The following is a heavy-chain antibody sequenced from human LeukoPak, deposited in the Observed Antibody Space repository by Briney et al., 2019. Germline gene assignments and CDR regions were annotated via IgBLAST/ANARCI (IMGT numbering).Heavy chain of an antibody. CDR3: AKPAAVATVNHFDY. Sequence: PGGSLRLSCATSGFTFSSYAMSWVRQAPGKGLEWVSAISGSGGSTHYAGSVKGRFTVSRDNSKNTLYLQMNSLRAEDTAVYYCAKPAAVATVNHFDYWGQGTLVTVSS. CDR2: ISGSGGST. V-gene: IGHV3-23*01. J-gene: IGHJ4*02. CDR1: GFTFSSYA. D-gene: IGHD6-13*01.